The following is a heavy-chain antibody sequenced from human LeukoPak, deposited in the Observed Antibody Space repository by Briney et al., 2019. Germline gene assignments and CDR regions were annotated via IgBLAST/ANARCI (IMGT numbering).Heavy chain of an antibody. D-gene: IGHD6-13*01. Sequence: TGGSLRLSCAASGFTFSSYAMRWVRQAPGKGLEWVSAISGSGDSTYYADSVKGRFTISRDNSKNTLFPQMNSLRAEDTAVYYCAKGSGTLLAAAATVDYWGQGILVTVSS. CDR2: ISGSGDST. CDR1: GFTFSSYA. V-gene: IGHV3-23*01. CDR3: AKGSGTLLAAAATVDY. J-gene: IGHJ4*02.